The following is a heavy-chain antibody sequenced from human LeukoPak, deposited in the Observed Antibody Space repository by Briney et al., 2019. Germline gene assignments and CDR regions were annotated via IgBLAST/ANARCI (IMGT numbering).Heavy chain of an antibody. Sequence: ETLSLTCTVSGGSISSSSYYWGWIRQPPGKGLEWVSSISSSSSYIYYADSVKGRFTISRDNAKNSLYLQMNSLRAEDTAVYYCARDGSRGSGYYFNWFDPWGQGTLVTVSS. D-gene: IGHD3-22*01. CDR1: GGSISSSS. CDR2: ISSSSSYI. J-gene: IGHJ5*02. CDR3: ARDGSRGSGYYFNWFDP. V-gene: IGHV3-21*01.